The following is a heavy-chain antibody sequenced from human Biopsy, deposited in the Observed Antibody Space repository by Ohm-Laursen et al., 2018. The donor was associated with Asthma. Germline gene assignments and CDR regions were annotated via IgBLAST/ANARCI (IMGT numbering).Heavy chain of an antibody. CDR2: IYYSGTT. V-gene: IGHV4-39*01. CDR3: VRGSSSRHHGPFHYYYGLDV. Sequence: SDTLSLTCSPSSGSGGYMRSGNYYWGWIRQPPGKGLEWIGSIYYSGTTYYNPSLESRVTVSADTSKNQFSLKLTSVTAADTAVYYCVRGSSSRHHGPFHYYYGLDVWGQGTTATVSS. J-gene: IGHJ6*02. D-gene: IGHD6-13*01. CDR1: GGYMRSGNYY.